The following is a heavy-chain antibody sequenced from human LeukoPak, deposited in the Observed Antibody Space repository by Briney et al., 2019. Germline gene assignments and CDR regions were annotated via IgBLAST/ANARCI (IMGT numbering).Heavy chain of an antibody. V-gene: IGHV1-24*01. CDR3: ATSPTRLSWFDP. CDR2: FDPEDGET. D-gene: IGHD3-16*01. CDR1: GYTLTELS. J-gene: IGHJ5*02. Sequence: ASVKVSCKVSGYTLTELSMHWVRQAPGKGLEWMGGFDPEDGETIYAQKFQGRVTMTEDTSTDTAYMELSSLRSEDTAVYYCATSPTRLSWFDPWGQGTLVTVSS.